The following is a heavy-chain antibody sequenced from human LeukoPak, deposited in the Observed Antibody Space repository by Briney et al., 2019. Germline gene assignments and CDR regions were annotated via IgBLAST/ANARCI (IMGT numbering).Heavy chain of an antibody. CDR1: GYTFTGYY. CDR3: ARGFMTRYYDSSGYYSPFDY. Sequence: ASVKVSCKASGYTFTGYYMHWVRQASGQGLEGMGWINPNSGGTNYAQKFQGRVTMTRDTSISTDYMELSRLISDDTAVYYCARGFMTRYYDSSGYYSPFDYWGQGTLVTVSS. D-gene: IGHD3-22*01. V-gene: IGHV1-2*02. CDR2: INPNSGGT. J-gene: IGHJ4*02.